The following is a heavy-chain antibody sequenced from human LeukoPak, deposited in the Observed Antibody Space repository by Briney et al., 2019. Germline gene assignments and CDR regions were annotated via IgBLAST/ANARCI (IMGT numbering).Heavy chain of an antibody. J-gene: IGHJ3*02. Sequence: GGSLRLSCAASGFTFSSYSMNWVRQAPGKGLEWVSSISSSSSYIYYADSVKGRFTISRDNAKNSLYLQMNSLRAEDTAVYYCARDVERYSWAAFDIWGQGTMVTVSS. CDR1: GFTFSSYS. CDR3: ARDVERYSWAAFDI. D-gene: IGHD3-9*01. CDR2: ISSSSSYI. V-gene: IGHV3-21*01.